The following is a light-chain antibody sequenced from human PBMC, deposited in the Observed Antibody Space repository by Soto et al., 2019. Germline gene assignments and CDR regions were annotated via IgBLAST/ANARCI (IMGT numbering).Light chain of an antibody. V-gene: IGLV2-11*01. CDR2: DVT. CDR1: SSDVGNYNY. J-gene: IGLJ3*02. CDR3: SSYISNIVV. Sequence: QPVLTQPRSVSGSPGQSVTISCTGTSSDVGNYNYVSWYQQHPGKAPKVMIYDVTKRPSGVPDRFSGSKSGITASLTISGLQAEDEADHYCSSYISNIVVFGGGTKLTVL.